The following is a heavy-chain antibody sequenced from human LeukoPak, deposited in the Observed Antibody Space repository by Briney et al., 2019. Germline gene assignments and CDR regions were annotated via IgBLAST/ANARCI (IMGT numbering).Heavy chain of an antibody. CDR1: GFTFSSYG. CDR3: ARGHITYYYYGMDV. Sequence: GGSLRLSFAASGFTFSSYGMHWVRPAPGKGLEWGAGLWYDGSNKYYADSVKGRFTISRDNFKNTLYLQMNSLRAEDTAVYYCARGHITYYYYGMDVWGQGTTVTVSS. V-gene: IGHV3-33*01. CDR2: LWYDGSNK. J-gene: IGHJ6*02. D-gene: IGHD3-10*01.